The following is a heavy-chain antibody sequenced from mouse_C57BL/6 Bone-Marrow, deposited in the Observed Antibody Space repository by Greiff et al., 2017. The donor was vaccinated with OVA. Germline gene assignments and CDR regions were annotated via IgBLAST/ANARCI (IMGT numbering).Heavy chain of an antibody. D-gene: IGHD2-3*01. V-gene: IGHV3-6*01. CDR2: ISYDGSN. CDR3: ARSDGYYFDY. CDR1: GYSITSGYY. Sequence: EVQLVESGPGLVKPSQSLSLTCSVTGYSITSGYYWTWIRQFPGNKLEWMGYISYDGSNNYNPSLKNRISITRDTSKNQFFLKLNSVTTEDTATYYCARSDGYYFDYWGQGTTLTVSS. J-gene: IGHJ2*01.